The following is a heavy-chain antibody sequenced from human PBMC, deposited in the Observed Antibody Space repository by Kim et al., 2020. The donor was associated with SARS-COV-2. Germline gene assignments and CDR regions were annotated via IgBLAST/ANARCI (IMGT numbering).Heavy chain of an antibody. V-gene: IGHV3-23*01. CDR1: GFTFSAYN. J-gene: IGHJ3*01. D-gene: IGHD1-26*01. CDR2: IRANDGST. Sequence: GGSLRLSCAASGFTFSAYNMGWVRQAPGKGLEWVSSIRANDGSTYYADSVKGRFIISRDKSVNTLYLQMNGLGAEDTALYYCAKDIQAYSGTWIDAFD. CDR3: AKDIQAYSGTWIDAFD.